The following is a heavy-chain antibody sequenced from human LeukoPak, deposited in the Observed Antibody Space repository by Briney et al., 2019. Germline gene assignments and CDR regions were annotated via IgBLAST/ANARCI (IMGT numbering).Heavy chain of an antibody. V-gene: IGHV4-4*07. Sequence: SETLSLTCTVSGGSISSYYWSWIRQPAGKGLEWIGRIYTSGSTNYNPSLKSQVTMSVDTSKNQFSLKLSSVTAADTAVYYCARQSGGNSFYYYYYMDVWGKGTTVTVSS. CDR3: ARQSGGNSFYYYYYMDV. CDR1: GGSISSYY. D-gene: IGHD4-23*01. CDR2: IYTSGST. J-gene: IGHJ6*03.